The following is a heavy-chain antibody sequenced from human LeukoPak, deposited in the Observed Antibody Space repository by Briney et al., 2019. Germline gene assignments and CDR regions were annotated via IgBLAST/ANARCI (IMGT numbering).Heavy chain of an antibody. CDR1: GFTFSSYA. D-gene: IGHD4-23*01. J-gene: IGHJ3*02. Sequence: LSGGSLRLSCAASGFTFSSYAMSWVRQAPGKGLEWVSAISGSCGSTYYADSVKGRFTISRDNSKNTLYLQMNSLRAEDTAVYYCAKDQPGYGGAFDIWGQGTMVTVSS. CDR3: AKDQPGYGGAFDI. V-gene: IGHV3-23*01. CDR2: ISGSCGST.